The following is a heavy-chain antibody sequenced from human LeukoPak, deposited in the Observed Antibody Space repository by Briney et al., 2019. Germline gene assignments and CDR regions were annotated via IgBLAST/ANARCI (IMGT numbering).Heavy chain of an antibody. CDR1: EFTFNTFW. D-gene: IGHD2/OR15-2a*01. CDR2: INPDATQT. Sequence: PGGPLRPSCAASEFTFNTFWMSWVRQAPGKGLEWVANINPDATQTYYVGSVTGRFTISRDNAQNSLYLQMNSLRAEDTAVYYCVREAIGTTAAFDIWGQGTMVTVSS. CDR3: VREAIGTTAAFDI. J-gene: IGHJ3*02. V-gene: IGHV3-7*01.